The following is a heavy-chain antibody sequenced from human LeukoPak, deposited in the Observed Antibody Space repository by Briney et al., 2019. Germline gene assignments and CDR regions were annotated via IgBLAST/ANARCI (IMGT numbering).Heavy chain of an antibody. CDR1: SYTFISYG. J-gene: IGHJ3*02. Sequence: ASVKVSCKASSYTFISYGISWVRQAPGQGLEWMGWINTYNGNTIYAQKLRGRVTMTTDTSTTTAYMELRSLRSDDTAVYYCARGHKWNGGLSPPPFDIWGQGTMVTVSS. CDR2: INTYNGNT. CDR3: ARGHKWNGGLSPPPFDI. V-gene: IGHV1-18*01. D-gene: IGHD1-1*01.